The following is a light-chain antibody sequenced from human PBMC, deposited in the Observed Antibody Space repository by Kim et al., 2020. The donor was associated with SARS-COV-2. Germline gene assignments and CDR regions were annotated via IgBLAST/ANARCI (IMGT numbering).Light chain of an antibody. CDR2: NVS. CDR1: SSDVGGYAY. CDR3: SSYTNRFTYV. J-gene: IGLJ1*01. V-gene: IGLV2-14*03. Sequence: QSALTQPASVSGSPGQSITISCTGTSSDVGGYAYVAWYQQHPGKAPKLMIYNVSNWPSGVSNRFSGSKSGNTASLTISGLQADDEADYYCSSYTNRFTYVFGTGTKVTVL.